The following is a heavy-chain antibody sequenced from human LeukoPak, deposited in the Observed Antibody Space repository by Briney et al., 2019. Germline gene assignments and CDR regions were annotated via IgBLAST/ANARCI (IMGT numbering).Heavy chain of an antibody. J-gene: IGHJ4*02. CDR1: GFTFSSYW. Sequence: GGSLRLSCAASGFTFSSYWMSWVRQAPGKGLEGVANIKQDGSEKYYVDSVKGRFTISRDNAKNSLYLQMNSLRAEDTAVYYCARGARGVIIVYGYWGQGTLVTVSS. CDR2: IKQDGSEK. V-gene: IGHV3-7*01. D-gene: IGHD3-10*01. CDR3: ARGARGVIIVYGY.